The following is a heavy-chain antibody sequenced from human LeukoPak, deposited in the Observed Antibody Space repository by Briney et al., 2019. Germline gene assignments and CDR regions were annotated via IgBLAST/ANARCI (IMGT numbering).Heavy chain of an antibody. D-gene: IGHD2-15*01. CDR1: GYSISSGYY. V-gene: IGHV4-38-2*01. Sequence: PWETLSLTCAVSGYSISSGYYWGWIRQPPGKGLEWIGSIYHSGSTYYNPSLKSRVTISVDTSKNQFSLKLSSVTAADTAVYYWARHGESVVVVAAMGAFDMWGQGTMVTVSS. CDR2: IYHSGST. J-gene: IGHJ3*02. CDR3: ARHGESVVVVAAMGAFDM.